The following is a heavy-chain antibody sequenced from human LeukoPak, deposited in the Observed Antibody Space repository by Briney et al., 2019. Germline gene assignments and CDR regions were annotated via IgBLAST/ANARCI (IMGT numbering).Heavy chain of an antibody. V-gene: IGHV1-2*02. CDR2: INPNSGGT. CDR3: ARVRVKEVYDLNY. CDR1: GYTFTGYY. D-gene: IGHD3-3*01. J-gene: IGHJ4*02. Sequence: ASVKVSCKASGYTFTGYYMHWVRRAPGQGLEWMGWINPNSGGTNYAQKFQGRVTMTRDTSISTAHMELSRLRSDDTAVYYCARVRVKEVYDLNYWGQGTLVTVSS.